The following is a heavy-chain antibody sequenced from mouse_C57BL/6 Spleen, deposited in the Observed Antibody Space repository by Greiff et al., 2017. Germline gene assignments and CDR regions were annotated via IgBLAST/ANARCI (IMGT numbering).Heavy chain of an antibody. V-gene: IGHV3-6*01. CDR2: ISYDGSN. CDR1: GYSITSGYY. Sequence: DVHLVESGPGLVKPSQSLSLTCSVTGYSITSGYYWNWIRQFPGNKLEWMGYISYDGSNNYNPSLKNRISITRDTSKNQFFLKLNSVTTEDTATYYCARDYGSSGCDYWGQGTTLTVSS. CDR3: ARDYGSSGCDY. J-gene: IGHJ2*01. D-gene: IGHD1-1*01.